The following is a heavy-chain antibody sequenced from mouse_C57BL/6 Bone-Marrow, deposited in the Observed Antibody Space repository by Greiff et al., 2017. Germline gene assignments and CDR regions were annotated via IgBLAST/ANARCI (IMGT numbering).Heavy chain of an antibody. CDR1: GYTFTDYE. Sequence: VQLQQSGAELVRPGASVTLSCKASGYTFTDYEMHWVKQTPVHGLEWIGAIDPETGGTAYNQKFKGKAILTADKYSRTAYMELRSLTSEDSAVYYCTSDGYYDYAMDYWGQGTSVTVSS. V-gene: IGHV1-15*01. CDR3: TSDGYYDYAMDY. J-gene: IGHJ4*01. D-gene: IGHD2-3*01. CDR2: IDPETGGT.